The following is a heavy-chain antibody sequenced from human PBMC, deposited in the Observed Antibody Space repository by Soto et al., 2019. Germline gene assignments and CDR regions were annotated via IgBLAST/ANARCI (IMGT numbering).Heavy chain of an antibody. CDR1: GYTLTELS. D-gene: IGHD2-8*01. V-gene: IGHV1-24*01. Sequence: ASVKVSCKVSGYTLTELSMHWVRQAPGKGLEWMGGFDPEDGETIYAQKFQGRVTMTEDTSTDTAYMELSSLRSEDTAVYYCATSVLMVYGVAPAFDPWGQGTLVTVSS. J-gene: IGHJ5*02. CDR2: FDPEDGET. CDR3: ATSVLMVYGVAPAFDP.